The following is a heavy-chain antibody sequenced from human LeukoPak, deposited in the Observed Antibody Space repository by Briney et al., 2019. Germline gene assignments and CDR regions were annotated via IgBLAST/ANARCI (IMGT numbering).Heavy chain of an antibody. Sequence: GGSLRLSCAASGFTLCSYAVSSVRRAPGTGGEGVSAISVSGGGTYYTDSLKGRVTITRDNSTNTLYLQMSSIRAEDTAVYYCAKAHKVRYFDWLFRAPFDYWGQGTLVTVSS. CDR3: AKAHKVRYFDWLFRAPFDY. J-gene: IGHJ4*02. CDR1: GFTLCSYA. D-gene: IGHD3-9*01. CDR2: ISVSGGGT. V-gene: IGHV3-23*01.